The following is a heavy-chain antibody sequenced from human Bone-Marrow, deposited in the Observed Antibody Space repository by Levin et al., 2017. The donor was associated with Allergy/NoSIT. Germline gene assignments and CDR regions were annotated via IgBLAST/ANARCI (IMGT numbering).Heavy chain of an antibody. D-gene: IGHD2/OR15-2a*01. J-gene: IGHJ3*02. CDR3: GRDIQYYRNEGYFGAFDI. V-gene: IGHV1-69*01. Sequence: KISCKASGDVFKDYAFSWVRKAPGQGLEWMGGIIPRFGTRNYAQKWRDRIVMSADESTNTFFMELSNLRSEDTAVYYCGRDIQYYRNEGYFGAFDIWGQGTSVTVSS. CDR2: IIPRFGTR. CDR1: GDVFKDYA.